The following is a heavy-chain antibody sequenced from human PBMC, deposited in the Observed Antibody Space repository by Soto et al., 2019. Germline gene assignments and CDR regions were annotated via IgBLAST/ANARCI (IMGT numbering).Heavy chain of an antibody. CDR2: IYYSGIT. CDR1: GGSISSSTYY. CDR3: ARLTEQYGMDV. D-gene: IGHD3-9*01. J-gene: IGHJ6*02. Sequence: SETLSLTCTVSGGSISSSTYYWCWIRQPPGKGLEWIGSIYYSGITYYNPSLKSRVTISVDTSKNQFSLILSSVTAADTAVYYCARLTEQYGMDVWGQGTTVTVSS. V-gene: IGHV4-39*01.